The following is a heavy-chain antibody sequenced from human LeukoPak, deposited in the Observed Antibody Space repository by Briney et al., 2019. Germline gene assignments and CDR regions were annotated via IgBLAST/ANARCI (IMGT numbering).Heavy chain of an antibody. D-gene: IGHD5-24*01. J-gene: IGHJ4*02. V-gene: IGHV3-30*02. Sequence: GGSLRLSCAASGFTFSSYGMHWVRQAPGKGLEWVAFIRYDGSNKYYADSVKGRFTISRDNSKNTLYLQMNSLRAEDTAVYYCARDGRKLRDGYNYGGQGTLVTVSS. CDR1: GFTFSSYG. CDR3: ARDGRKLRDGYNY. CDR2: IRYDGSNK.